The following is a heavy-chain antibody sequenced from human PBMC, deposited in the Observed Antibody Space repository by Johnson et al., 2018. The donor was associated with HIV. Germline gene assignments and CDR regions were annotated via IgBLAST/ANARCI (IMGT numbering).Heavy chain of an antibody. J-gene: IGHJ3*02. CDR2: ITSNTDGGTT. CDR3: TTVAAFGAFDI. D-gene: IGHD3-16*01. Sequence: EVQLVESGGGVVRPGGSLRLSCAASGFTFDDYGMSWVRQAPGKGLEWVGRITSNTDGGTTDYAAPVKGRFTISRDDSKNTVYLQMNSLKTEDTAIYYCTTVAAFGAFDIWGQGTMVTVSS. V-gene: IGHV3-15*01. CDR1: GFTFDDYG.